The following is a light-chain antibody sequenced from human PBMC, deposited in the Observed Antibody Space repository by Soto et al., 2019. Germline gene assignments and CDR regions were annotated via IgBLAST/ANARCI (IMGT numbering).Light chain of an antibody. Sequence: QAALTQPASVSGSPGQSITISCTGTSTEVGSYNLVSWYQQHPGKAPKLMIYEGSKRPSGVSNRFSGSKAGNPASLTSSGLQAEDEADYYCCSYAGSSTFVVFGGGTKLTVL. J-gene: IGLJ2*01. V-gene: IGLV2-23*01. CDR1: STEVGSYNL. CDR3: CSYAGSSTFVV. CDR2: EGS.